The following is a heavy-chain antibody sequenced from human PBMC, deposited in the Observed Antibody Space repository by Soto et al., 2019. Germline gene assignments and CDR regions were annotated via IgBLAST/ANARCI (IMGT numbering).Heavy chain of an antibody. V-gene: IGHV3-23*01. CDR1: GFTFSSYA. D-gene: IGHD2-2*03. CDR3: AKVDSIYYYYYMDV. Sequence: EVQLLESGGGLVQPGGSLRLSCAASGFTFSSYAMSWVRQAPGKGLEWVSAISGSGGSTYYADSVKGRFTISRDNSKNTLYLQMKSLRAEDTAVYYCAKVDSIYYYYYMDVWGKGTTVTVSS. J-gene: IGHJ6*03. CDR2: ISGSGGST.